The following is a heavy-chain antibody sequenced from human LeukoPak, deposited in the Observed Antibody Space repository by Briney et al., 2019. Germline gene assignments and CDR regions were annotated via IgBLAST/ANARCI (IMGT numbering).Heavy chain of an antibody. D-gene: IGHD2-2*01. CDR2: IGSSGSSI. V-gene: IGHV3-48*02. Sequence: PGGSLRLSCAASGFTFSSYSMNWVRQAPGKGLEWVSYIGSSGSSINYADFVKGRFTISRDNAKNSLYLQMNSLRDEDTAAYYCARKRPAAMKYYFDYWGQGTLVTVSS. CDR3: ARKRPAAMKYYFDY. J-gene: IGHJ4*02. CDR1: GFTFSSYS.